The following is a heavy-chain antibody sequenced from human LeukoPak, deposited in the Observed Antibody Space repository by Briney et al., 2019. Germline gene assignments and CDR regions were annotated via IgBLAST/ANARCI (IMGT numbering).Heavy chain of an antibody. Sequence: PSEALSLTCTVSGGSISSGSYYWSWIRQPAGKGLEWIGYIFFSGTTNYNPSLKSRVTISVDTSKNQFSLKMTSVTAADTAVYFCARVGSGGAWFDFWGQGTLVTVSS. CDR1: GGSISSGSYY. D-gene: IGHD6-19*01. CDR2: IFFSGTT. CDR3: ARVGSGGAWFDF. V-gene: IGHV4-61*10. J-gene: IGHJ4*02.